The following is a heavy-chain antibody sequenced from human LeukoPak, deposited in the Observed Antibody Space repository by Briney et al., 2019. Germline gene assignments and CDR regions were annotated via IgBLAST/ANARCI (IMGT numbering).Heavy chain of an antibody. D-gene: IGHD3-3*01. Sequence: SETLSLTCTVSGGSISSSSYYWGWIRQPPGKGLEWIGSIYYSGSTYYNPPLKSRVTISVDTSKNQFSLKLSSVTAADTAVYYCASLTSITIFGVVYFDYWGQGTLVTVSS. V-gene: IGHV4-39*01. CDR3: ASLTSITIFGVVYFDY. J-gene: IGHJ4*02. CDR2: IYYSGST. CDR1: GGSISSSSYY.